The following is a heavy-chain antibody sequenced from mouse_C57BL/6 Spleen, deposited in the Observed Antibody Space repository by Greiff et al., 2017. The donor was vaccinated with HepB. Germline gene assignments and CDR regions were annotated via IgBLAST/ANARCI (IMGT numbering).Heavy chain of an antibody. D-gene: IGHD2-5*01. CDR3: ARHVGSYYSNYDYFDY. J-gene: IGHJ2*01. V-gene: IGHV1-62-2*01. Sequence: VQLQQSGAELVKPGASVKLSCKASGYTFTEYTIHWVKQRSGQGLEWIGWFYPGSGRIKYNEKFKDKATLTADKSSSTVYMELSRLTSADSAVYFCARHVGSYYSNYDYFDYWGQGTTLTVSS. CDR1: GYTFTEYT. CDR2: FYPGSGRI.